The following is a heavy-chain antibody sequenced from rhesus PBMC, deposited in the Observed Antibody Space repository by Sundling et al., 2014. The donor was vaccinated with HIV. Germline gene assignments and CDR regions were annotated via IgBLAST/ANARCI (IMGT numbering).Heavy chain of an antibody. CDR3: ARFMPGTMEFDS. V-gene: IGHV4-93*02. CDR1: GGSFISGHW. Sequence: QVQLQESGPAVVKPSETLSLTCVVSGGSFISGHWWSWIRQSPGTGLEWIGEIDGNSGTTNYNPSLPSRVTISIDTSKKQFSLKLTSVTAADTAVYYCARFMPGTMEFDSWGQGVLVTASS. D-gene: IGHD1-1*01. J-gene: IGHJ4*01. CDR2: IDGNSGTT.